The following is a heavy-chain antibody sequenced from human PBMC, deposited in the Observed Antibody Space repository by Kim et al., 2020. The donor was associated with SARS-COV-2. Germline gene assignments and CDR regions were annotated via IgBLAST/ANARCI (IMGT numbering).Heavy chain of an antibody. D-gene: IGHD3-9*01. CDR3: VKGRGRYFDSGIYFDY. CDR2: ISSNGGST. J-gene: IGHJ4*02. Sequence: GGSLRLSCSASGFTFSSYAMHWVRQAPGKGLEYVSAISSNGGSTYYADSVKGRFTISRDNSKNTLYLQMSSLRAEDTAVYYCVKGRGRYFDSGIYFDYWGQGTLVTVSS. V-gene: IGHV3-64D*06. CDR1: GFTFSSYA.